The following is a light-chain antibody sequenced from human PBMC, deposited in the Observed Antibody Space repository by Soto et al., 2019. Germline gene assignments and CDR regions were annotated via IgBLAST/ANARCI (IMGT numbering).Light chain of an antibody. CDR2: LGS. CDR1: QSLLHSDGYNY. J-gene: IGKJ2*01. V-gene: IGKV2-28*01. Sequence: DIVMTQSPLSLPVTPGEPASISCRSSQSLLHSDGYNYLNWYLQKPGQSPQLLIYLGSNRASGVPDRFSGSGSGTSFTLESSRVEAEDVGLYYCMEALKVPHTLGRGTKLEIK. CDR3: MEALKVPHT.